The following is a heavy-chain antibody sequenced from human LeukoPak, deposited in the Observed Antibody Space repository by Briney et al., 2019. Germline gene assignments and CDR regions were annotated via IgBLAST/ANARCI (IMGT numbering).Heavy chain of an antibody. Sequence: GGSLRLSCAASGFTFSSYGMHWVRQAPGKGLEWVAFMRYDGSNKYYADSVKGRFTISRDNSKNTLFLQMNSLRAEDTAVYYCAKAGYSSSWYYFDYWGQGTLVTVSS. D-gene: IGHD6-13*01. CDR2: MRYDGSNK. V-gene: IGHV3-30*02. CDR3: AKAGYSSSWYYFDY. CDR1: GFTFSSYG. J-gene: IGHJ4*02.